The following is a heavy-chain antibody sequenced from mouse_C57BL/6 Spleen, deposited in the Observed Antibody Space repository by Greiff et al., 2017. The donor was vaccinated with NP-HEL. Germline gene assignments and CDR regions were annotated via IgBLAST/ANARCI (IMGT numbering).Heavy chain of an antibody. Sequence: VQLKQSGAELVRPGASVKLSCTASGFTIKDDYMHWVKQRPEQGLEWIGWIDPENGDTEYASKFQGKATITANTSSNTAYLQLSSLTSEDTAVYYCTTGGRGPTYFDYWGQGPTLTVSS. CDR3: TTGGRGPTYFDY. J-gene: IGHJ2*01. CDR2: IDPENGDT. CDR1: GFTIKDDY. V-gene: IGHV14-4*01. D-gene: IGHD3-3*01.